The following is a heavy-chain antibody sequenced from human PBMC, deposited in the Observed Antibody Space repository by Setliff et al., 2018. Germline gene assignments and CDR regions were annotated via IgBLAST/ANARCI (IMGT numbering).Heavy chain of an antibody. CDR3: ARDNTILGATDY. Sequence: SETLALTCTVSGGSISRSSYYWGWIRQPPGKGLEWIGYIYHNGNTNFNPSLKSRVNMSVDTSRSQFSLNLTSVAAADTALYFCARDNTILGATDYWGQGALVTVSS. CDR2: IYHNGNT. J-gene: IGHJ4*02. D-gene: IGHD1-26*01. CDR1: GGSISRSSYY. V-gene: IGHV4-61*05.